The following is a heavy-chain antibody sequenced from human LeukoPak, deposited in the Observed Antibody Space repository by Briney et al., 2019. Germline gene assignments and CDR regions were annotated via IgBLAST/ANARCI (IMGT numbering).Heavy chain of an antibody. J-gene: IGHJ4*02. CDR1: GGSISSSSYY. Sequence: PSETLSLTCTVSGGSISSSSYYWGWIRQPPGKGLEWIGSIYYSGSTYYNPSLKSRVTISVDTSKNQFSLKLSSVTAADTAVYYCAREALRVPRSYYFDYWGQGTLVTVSS. CDR3: AREALRVPRSYYFDY. V-gene: IGHV4-39*07. D-gene: IGHD3-10*01. CDR2: IYYSGST.